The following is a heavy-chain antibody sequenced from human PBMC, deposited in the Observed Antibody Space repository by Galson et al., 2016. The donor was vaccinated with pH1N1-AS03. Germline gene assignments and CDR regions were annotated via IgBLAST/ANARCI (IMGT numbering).Heavy chain of an antibody. D-gene: IGHD3-16*02. CDR1: GYTLTRYY. V-gene: IGHV1-46*01. J-gene: IGHJ4*02. CDR2: IDPSGGPT. CDR3: ARRYYFDY. Sequence: SVKVSCKASGYTLTRYYMHWVRQAPGQGLEWMGIIDPSGGPTTYAPKFQGRITITTDTSTSTVYMELVSLRSEDTAVYYCARRYYFDYWGQGTLVTFSS.